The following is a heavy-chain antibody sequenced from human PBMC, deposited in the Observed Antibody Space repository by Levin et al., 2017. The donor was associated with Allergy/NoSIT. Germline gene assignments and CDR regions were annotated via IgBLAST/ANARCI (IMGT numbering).Heavy chain of an antibody. Sequence: SPTLSLPCTVSGGSIRSYYWSWLRQPPGKGLEWIGYIYYSGSTNYNPSLKSRVTISVDMSKNQFSLKLTSVTAADTAVYYCARASSWYAHLGYWGQGTLVTVSS. J-gene: IGHJ4*02. CDR1: GGSIRSYY. D-gene: IGHD6-13*01. V-gene: IGHV4-59*01. CDR2: IYYSGST. CDR3: ARASSWYAHLGY.